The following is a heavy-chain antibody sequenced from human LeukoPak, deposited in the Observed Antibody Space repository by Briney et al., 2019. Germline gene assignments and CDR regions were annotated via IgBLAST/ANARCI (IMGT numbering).Heavy chain of an antibody. CDR2: INHSGST. Sequence: PSETLSLTCAVYGGSFSGYYWSWIRQPPGKGLEWIGEINHSGSTNYNPSLKSRVTISVDTSKNQFSLKLSSVTAADTAVYYCAREPIQLRRTNWFDPWGQGTLVTVSS. D-gene: IGHD5-18*01. CDR1: GGSFSGYY. V-gene: IGHV4-34*01. J-gene: IGHJ5*02. CDR3: AREPIQLRRTNWFDP.